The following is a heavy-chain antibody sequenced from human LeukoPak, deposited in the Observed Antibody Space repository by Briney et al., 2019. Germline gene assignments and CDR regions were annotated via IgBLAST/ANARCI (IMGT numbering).Heavy chain of an antibody. CDR2: IYSGGST. J-gene: IGHJ1*01. CDR3: ASHSYSPEYFQH. Sequence: PGGSLRLSCAASGFSVSNNYMSWVRQAPGKGLEWVSVIYSGGSTFYADSVKGRFTISRDNSKNTLYLQMNSLRAEDTAVYYCASHSYSPEYFQHWGQGTLVTVSS. V-gene: IGHV3-66*04. CDR1: GFSVSNNY. D-gene: IGHD2-15*01.